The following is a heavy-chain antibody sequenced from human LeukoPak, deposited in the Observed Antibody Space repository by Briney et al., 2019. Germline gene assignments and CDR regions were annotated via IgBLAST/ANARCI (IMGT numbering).Heavy chain of an antibody. J-gene: IGHJ6*02. V-gene: IGHV3-74*01. CDR3: ARDDEYYDFWSGYYTHGMDV. Sequence: GSLRLSCAASGFTFSSYWMHWVRQAPGKGLVWVSRINSDGSSTSYADSVKGRFTISRDNAKNTLYLQMNSLRAEDTAVYYCARDDEYYDFWSGYYTHGMDVWGQGTTVTVSS. CDR1: GFTFSSYW. CDR2: INSDGSST. D-gene: IGHD3-3*01.